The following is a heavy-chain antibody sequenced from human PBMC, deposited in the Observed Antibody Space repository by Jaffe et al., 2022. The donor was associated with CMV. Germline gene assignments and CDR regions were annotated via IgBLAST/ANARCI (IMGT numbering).Heavy chain of an antibody. J-gene: IGHJ6*02. CDR1: GGTFSSYA. Sequence: QVQLVQSGAEVKKPGSSVKVSCKASGGTFSSYAISWVRQAPGQGLEWMGGIIPIFGTANYAQKFQGRVTITADESTSTAYMELSSLRSEDTAVYYCARDGLTGQLVRRYYYGMDVWGQGTTVTVSS. CDR3: ARDGLTGQLVRRYYYGMDV. CDR2: IIPIFGTA. V-gene: IGHV1-69*01. D-gene: IGHD6-13*01.